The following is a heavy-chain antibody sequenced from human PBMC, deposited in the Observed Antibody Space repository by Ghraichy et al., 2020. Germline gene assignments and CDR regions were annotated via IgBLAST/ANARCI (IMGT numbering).Heavy chain of an antibody. D-gene: IGHD2-15*01. CDR1: GFIFSSYS. CDR2: ITGDSSSYI. V-gene: IGHV3-21*01. Sequence: GGSLRLSCEASGFIFSSYSMNWVRQAPGKGLEWVSSITGDSSSYIYYADSVKGRFTISRDNAKSSLFLQMNSLRAEDTAIYYCARDLRIFDYWGQGTLVTVSS. CDR3: ARDLRIFDY. J-gene: IGHJ4*02.